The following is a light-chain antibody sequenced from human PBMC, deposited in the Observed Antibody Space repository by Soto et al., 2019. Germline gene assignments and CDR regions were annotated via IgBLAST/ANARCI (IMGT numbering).Light chain of an antibody. CDR1: QSIISY. CDR3: QQGYSTPLT. CDR2: TAS. V-gene: IGKV1-39*01. Sequence: DIQMTQSPSSLSASVGDRVTITCRASQSIISYLNWYQQKPGKAPKLLIYTASNLQSGFSSRFSGSGSGTDFTLTISSLQPEDFATYYCQQGYSTPLTFGGGTKVDI. J-gene: IGKJ4*01.